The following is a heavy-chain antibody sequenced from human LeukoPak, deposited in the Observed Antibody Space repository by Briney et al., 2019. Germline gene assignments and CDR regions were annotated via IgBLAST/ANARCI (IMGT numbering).Heavy chain of an antibody. CDR3: ARHSIHCSGGSCYGDY. Sequence: GESLRISCKGSGYSFTSYWISWVRQMPGKGLEWMGRFVPSDSYTNYSPSFQGHVTISADKSISTAYLQWSSLKASDTATYYCARHSIHCSGGSCYGDYWGQGHRVTVSA. D-gene: IGHD2-15*01. CDR1: GYSFTSYW. J-gene: IGHJ4*02. CDR2: FVPSDSYT. V-gene: IGHV5-10-1*01.